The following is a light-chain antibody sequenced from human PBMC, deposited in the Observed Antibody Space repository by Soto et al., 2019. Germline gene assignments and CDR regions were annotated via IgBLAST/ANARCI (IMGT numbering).Light chain of an antibody. Sequence: QSVLTQRRSVSGSPGQSVTLSCAGTSGDVGAYNYVSWYQHPPGAAPKLIIYDVDKRPSGVPDRFSGSKSGNTASLTISGLRTEDEADYHCCSYAGQYTFVFGTGTKVTVL. CDR2: DVD. J-gene: IGLJ1*01. CDR3: CSYAGQYTFV. V-gene: IGLV2-11*01. CDR1: SGDVGAYNY.